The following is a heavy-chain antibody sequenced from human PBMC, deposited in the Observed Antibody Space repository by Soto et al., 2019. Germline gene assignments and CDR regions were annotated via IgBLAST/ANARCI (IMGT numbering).Heavy chain of an antibody. CDR3: AREAPDTAMATFDY. V-gene: IGHV4-30-4*01. Sequence: SETLSLTCTVSGGSISSGDYYWSWIRQPPGKGLEWIGYIYYSGSTYYNPSLKSRVTISVDTSKNQFSLKLSSVTAADTAVYYCAREAPDTAMATFDYWGQGTLVTVSS. D-gene: IGHD5-18*01. CDR1: GGSISSGDYY. J-gene: IGHJ4*02. CDR2: IYYSGST.